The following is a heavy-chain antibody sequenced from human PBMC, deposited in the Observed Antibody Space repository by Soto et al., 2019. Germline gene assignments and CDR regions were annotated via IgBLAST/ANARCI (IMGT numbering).Heavy chain of an antibody. CDR1: GFTFGDSY. CDR2: ISPGSRYP. J-gene: IGHJ5*02. D-gene: IGHD2-15*01. Sequence: PVGSLRLSCAGSGFTFGDSYMSWIRQAPGKGLEWLSYISPGSRYPAYADSVKGRFTISRDNAKRSLYLQMMSLTAEDTAIYYCVRGGGGGLFEPWGQGTMVIVS. V-gene: IGHV3-11*06. CDR3: VRGGGGGLFEP.